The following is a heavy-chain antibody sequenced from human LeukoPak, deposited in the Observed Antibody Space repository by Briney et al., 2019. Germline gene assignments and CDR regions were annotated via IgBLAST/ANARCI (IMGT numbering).Heavy chain of an antibody. D-gene: IGHD5-12*01. CDR1: GGTFSSYA. CDR3: AREWRRYSGSSGNYYYYGMDV. J-gene: IGHJ6*02. CDR2: IIPIFGTA. V-gene: IGHV1-69*13. Sequence: SVKVSCKASGGTFSSYAISWVRQAPGQGLEWMGGIIPIFGTANYAQKFQGRVTITADESTSTAYMELSSLRSEDTAVYYCAREWRRYSGSSGNYYYYGMDVWGQGTTVTVSS.